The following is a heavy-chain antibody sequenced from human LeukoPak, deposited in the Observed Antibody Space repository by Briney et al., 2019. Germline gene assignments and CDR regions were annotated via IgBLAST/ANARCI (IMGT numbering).Heavy chain of an antibody. J-gene: IGHJ4*02. CDR1: GGSISSGGYS. CDR3: ARDDSSGWPFDY. V-gene: IGHV4-30-2*01. Sequence: PSQTLSLTCAVSGGSISSGGYSWSWIRQPPGKGLEWIGYIYHSGSTYYNPSLKSRVTISVDTSKNQFSLKLSSVTAADTAVYYCARDDSSGWPFDYWGQGTLVTVSS. D-gene: IGHD6-19*01. CDR2: IYHSGST.